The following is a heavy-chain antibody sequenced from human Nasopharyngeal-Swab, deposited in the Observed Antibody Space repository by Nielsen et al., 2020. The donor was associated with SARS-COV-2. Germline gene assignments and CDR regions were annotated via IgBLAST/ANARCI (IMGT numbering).Heavy chain of an antibody. J-gene: IGHJ4*02. CDR3: ARDGSNWGDSEY. CDR1: GYPFTSYG. V-gene: IGHV1-18*04. CDR2: INNYTGKT. Sequence: ASVKVSCKASGYPFTSYGITWVRQAPGQGLEWMGWINNYTGKTNYAQKVQGRVTMTTDTSTNTAYMELRSLRSDDTAVYYCARDGSNWGDSEYWGQGTLVTVSS. D-gene: IGHD3-10*01.